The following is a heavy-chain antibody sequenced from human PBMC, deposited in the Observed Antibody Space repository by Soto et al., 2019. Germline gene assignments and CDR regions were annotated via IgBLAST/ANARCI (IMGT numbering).Heavy chain of an antibody. V-gene: IGHV4-31*03. CDR1: GGSISSGGYY. D-gene: IGHD3-16*02. J-gene: IGHJ4*02. CDR3: ARAYYDYVWGSYRRLYFDY. Sequence: TLSLTCTVSGGSISSGGYYWSWIRQHPGKGLEWIGYIYYSGSTYYNPSLKSRVTISVDTSKNQFSLKLSSVTAADTAVYYCARAYYDYVWGSYRRLYFDYWGQGTLVTVSS. CDR2: IYYSGST.